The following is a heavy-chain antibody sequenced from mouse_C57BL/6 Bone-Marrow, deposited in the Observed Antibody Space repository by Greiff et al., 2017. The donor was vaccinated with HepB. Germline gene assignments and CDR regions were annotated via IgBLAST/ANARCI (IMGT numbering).Heavy chain of an antibody. D-gene: IGHD2-2*01. V-gene: IGHV1-15*01. CDR3: TSPMVTYFDY. J-gene: IGHJ2*01. CDR1: GYTFTDYE. CDR2: IDPDTGGT. Sequence: QVQLQQSGAELVRPGASVTLSCKASGYTFTDYEMHWVKQTPVHGLEWIGAIDPDTGGTAYNQKFKGKAILTADKSSSTAYMELRSLTSEDSAVYYCTSPMVTYFDYWGQGTTLTVSS.